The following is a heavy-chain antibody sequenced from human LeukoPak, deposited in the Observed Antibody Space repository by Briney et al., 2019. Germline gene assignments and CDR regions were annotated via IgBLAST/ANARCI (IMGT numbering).Heavy chain of an antibody. D-gene: IGHD6-6*01. CDR2: INHSGST. Sequence: PSETLSLTCSVDGGSFSGYYWSWIRQPPGKGLEWIGEINHSGSTNYNPSLKSRVTISVDTSKNQFSLKLSSVTAADTAVYYCARAYSSSSNYYYMDVWGKGTTVTVSS. J-gene: IGHJ6*03. CDR3: ARAYSSSSNYYYMDV. CDR1: GGSFSGYY. V-gene: IGHV4-34*01.